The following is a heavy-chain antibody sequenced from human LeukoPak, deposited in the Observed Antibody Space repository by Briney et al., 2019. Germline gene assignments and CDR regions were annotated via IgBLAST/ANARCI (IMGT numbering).Heavy chain of an antibody. V-gene: IGHV3-30*18. CDR3: AKDHGIYYGSGRTGYFDY. CDR1: GFTFNSYG. Sequence: GGSLRLSCAASGFTFNSYGMHWVRQAPGKGLEWVAVISYDGSNKYYADSVKGRFTISRDNSKNTLYLQMNSLRAEDTAAYYCAKDHGIYYGSGRTGYFDYWGQGTLVTVSS. D-gene: IGHD3-10*01. J-gene: IGHJ4*02. CDR2: ISYDGSNK.